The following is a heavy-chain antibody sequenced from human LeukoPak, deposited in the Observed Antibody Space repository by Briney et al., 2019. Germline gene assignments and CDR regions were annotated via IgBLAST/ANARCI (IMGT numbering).Heavy chain of an antibody. CDR3: AKAPMITFGGVIRKYYMDV. J-gene: IGHJ6*03. D-gene: IGHD3-16*02. CDR2: ISYDGSNK. Sequence: GGSLRLSCAASGFTFSRYGMHWVRQAPGKGLEWVTAISYDGSNKYYADSVKGRFTISRDNSKNTLYLQMNSLRAEDTAVYYCAKAPMITFGGVIRKYYMDVWGKGTTVTISS. CDR1: GFTFSRYG. V-gene: IGHV3-30*04.